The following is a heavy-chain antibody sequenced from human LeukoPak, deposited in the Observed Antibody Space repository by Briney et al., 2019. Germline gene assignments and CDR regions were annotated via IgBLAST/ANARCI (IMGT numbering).Heavy chain of an antibody. CDR1: GGTFSSYA. J-gene: IGHJ4*02. V-gene: IGHV1-69*04. Sequence: ASVKVSCKASGGTFSSYAISWVRQAPGQGLEWMGRIIPILGIANYAQKFQGRVTITADKSTSTAYMELSSLRSEDMAVYYCAREQMDYGGNSFPHFSDYWGQGTLVTVSS. D-gene: IGHD4-23*01. CDR3: AREQMDYGGNSFPHFSDY. CDR2: IIPILGIA.